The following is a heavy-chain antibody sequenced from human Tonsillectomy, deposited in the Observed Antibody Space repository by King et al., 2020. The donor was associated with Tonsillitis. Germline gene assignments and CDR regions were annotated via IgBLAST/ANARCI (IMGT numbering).Heavy chain of an antibody. CDR3: ARYYGSGTYLDY. D-gene: IGHD3-10*01. CDR1: GFTFSRYE. CDR2: ISSSASII. V-gene: IGHV3-48*03. J-gene: IGHJ4*02. Sequence: VQLVESGGGLVQPGGSLRLSCAASGFTFSRYEMNWVRQAPGKGLEGVSYISSSASIIQYADSVKGRFTISRDNAKNSLFLQMNSLRAEDTAVYYCARYYGSGTYLDYWGQGTLVTVSS.